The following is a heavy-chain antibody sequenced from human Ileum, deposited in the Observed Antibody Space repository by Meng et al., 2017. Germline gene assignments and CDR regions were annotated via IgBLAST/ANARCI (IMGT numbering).Heavy chain of an antibody. D-gene: IGHD4/OR15-4a*01. Sequence: LRLSCTVSGGSISSGSYYWSWIRQPAGKGLEWIGRIYTSGSTNYNPSLKSRVTISVDTSKNQFSLKLSSVTAADTAVYYCARGWCLGLGWFDPWGQGTLVTVSS. CDR3: ARGWCLGLGWFDP. J-gene: IGHJ5*02. CDR2: IYTSGST. CDR1: GGSISSGSYY. V-gene: IGHV4-61*02.